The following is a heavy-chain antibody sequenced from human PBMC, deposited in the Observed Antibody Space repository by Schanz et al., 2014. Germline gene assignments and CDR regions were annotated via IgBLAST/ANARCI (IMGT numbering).Heavy chain of an antibody. Sequence: QVQLVQSGAEVKKPGASVKVSCKASGYTFTSYGISWVRQAPGQGLEWMGWISAYNGNTKYPQKLQGRVTMTTDTSTGITSLELRNLKSDDTAVYYCARDRVSFVRGPLGVDWGQGTQXIVSS. CDR1: GYTFTSYG. D-gene: IGHD3-10*01. V-gene: IGHV1-18*01. CDR3: ARDRVSFVRGPLGVD. CDR2: ISAYNGNT. J-gene: IGHJ4*02.